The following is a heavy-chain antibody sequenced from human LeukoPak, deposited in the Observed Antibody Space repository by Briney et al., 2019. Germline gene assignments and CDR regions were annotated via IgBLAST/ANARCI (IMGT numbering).Heavy chain of an antibody. CDR1: GYTFTSYA. D-gene: IGHD5-24*01. CDR2: INTNTGNP. V-gene: IGHV7-4-1*02. CDR3: AVLPYMADLYYYYYYMDV. Sequence: ASVKVSCKASGYTFTSYAMNWVRQAPGQGLEWMGWINTNTGNPTYAQGFTGRFVFSLDTSVSTAYLQISSLKAEDTAVYYCAVLPYMADLYYYYYYMDVWGKGTTVTVSS. J-gene: IGHJ6*03.